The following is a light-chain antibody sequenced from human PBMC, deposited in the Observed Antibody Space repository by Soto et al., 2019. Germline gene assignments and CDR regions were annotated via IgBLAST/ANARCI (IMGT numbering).Light chain of an antibody. J-gene: IGLJ1*01. CDR2: EVS. Sequence: QSALTQPASVYGSRGQSITIACTGTSSDVGAYNFVSWYQQHPDEAPKLLIYEVSNRPSGVSNRFSGSKSGNTASLTISGLQAEDEADFYCASYAGSTTLLFGSGTKVTVL. CDR3: ASYAGSTTLL. V-gene: IGLV2-14*01. CDR1: SSDVGAYNF.